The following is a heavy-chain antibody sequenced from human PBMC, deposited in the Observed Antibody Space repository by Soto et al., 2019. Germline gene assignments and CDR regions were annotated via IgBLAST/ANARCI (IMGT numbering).Heavy chain of an antibody. J-gene: IGHJ6*03. CDR1: GFTFSSYA. D-gene: IGHD3-3*01. CDR3: AKDAKTYYDFWSGPRLYYYYMDV. CDR2: ISGSGGST. Sequence: GGSLRLSCAASGFTFSSYAMSWVRQAPGKGLEWVSAISGSGGSTYYADSVKGRFTISRDNSKNTLYLQMNSLRAEDTAVYYCAKDAKTYYDFWSGPRLYYYYMDVWGKGTTVTVSS. V-gene: IGHV3-23*01.